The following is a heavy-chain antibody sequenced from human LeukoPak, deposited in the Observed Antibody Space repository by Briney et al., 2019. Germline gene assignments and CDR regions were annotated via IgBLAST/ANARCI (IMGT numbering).Heavy chain of an antibody. CDR2: IKQDESEK. Sequence: GGSLRLSCVFSGFTFSNYWMSWVRQAPGKGLEWVANIKQDESEKHYVDSVKGRFTISRDNAKNSMYLQMNSLRVEDTAVYYCTSWGDTTAEYFQRWGQGTLVTVSS. D-gene: IGHD2-21*02. V-gene: IGHV3-7*01. CDR3: TSWGDTTAEYFQR. CDR1: GFTFSNYW. J-gene: IGHJ1*01.